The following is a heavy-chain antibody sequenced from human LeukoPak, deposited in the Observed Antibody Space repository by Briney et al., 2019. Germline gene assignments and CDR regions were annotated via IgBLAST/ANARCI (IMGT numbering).Heavy chain of an antibody. CDR2: FDPEDGET. CDR3: ARGWDFDILTGYQRHYNYYGMDD. J-gene: IGHJ6*02. V-gene: IGHV1-24*01. Sequence: GASVKVSCKVSGYTLTELSMHWVRQAPGKGLEWMGGFDPEDGETIYAQKFQGRVTFTRDTSVYTVYMELSSLRSDDTAVYYCARGWDFDILTGYQRHYNYYGMDDWGQGTTVTVSS. CDR1: GYTLTELS. D-gene: IGHD3-9*01.